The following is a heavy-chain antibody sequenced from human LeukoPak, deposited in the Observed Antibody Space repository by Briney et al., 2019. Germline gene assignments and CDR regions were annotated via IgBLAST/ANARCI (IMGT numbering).Heavy chain of an antibody. CDR1: GGPMSSYY. CDR3: ARDDYETLDY. Sequence: PSETLSLTCIVSGGPMSSYYWSWIRQPPGKGLEWIGYVSYSGSTNYNPSLKSRVTISVDTSKTQFSLKLSSVTAADTAVYYCARDDYETLDYWGQGTLVTVSS. J-gene: IGHJ4*02. CDR2: VSYSGST. D-gene: IGHD4-17*01. V-gene: IGHV4-59*01.